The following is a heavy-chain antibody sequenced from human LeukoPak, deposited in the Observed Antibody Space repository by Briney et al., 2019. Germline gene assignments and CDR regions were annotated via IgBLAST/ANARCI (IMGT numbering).Heavy chain of an antibody. CDR3: ARARSEAGVYYYYMDV. V-gene: IGHV1-69*05. Sequence: SVKVSCKASGGTFSSYAISWVRQAPGQGLEWMGGIIPIFGTANYAQKFQGRVTITTDESTSTAYMELSSLRSEDTAVYYCARARSEAGVYYYYMDVRGKGTTVTVSS. J-gene: IGHJ6*03. CDR1: GGTFSSYA. D-gene: IGHD6-13*01. CDR2: IIPIFGTA.